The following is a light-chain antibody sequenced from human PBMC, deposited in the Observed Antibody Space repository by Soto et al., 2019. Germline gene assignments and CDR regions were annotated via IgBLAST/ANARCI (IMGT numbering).Light chain of an antibody. CDR2: AAS. Sequence: DIPMTQSPSSLSASVGDRVTISCRASQSISRYVHWYQQKPGKAPELLIYAASSLESGVASRFNGSGYGTEFTLTISSLQPEDYSTYYCQLSYSTPPTFGQGINLEIK. J-gene: IGKJ2*01. CDR1: QSISRY. V-gene: IGKV1-39*01. CDR3: QLSYSTPPT.